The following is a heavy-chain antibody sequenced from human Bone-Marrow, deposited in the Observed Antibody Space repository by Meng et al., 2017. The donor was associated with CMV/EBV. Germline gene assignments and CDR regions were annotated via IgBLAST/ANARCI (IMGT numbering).Heavy chain of an antibody. CDR2: INPNSGAT. J-gene: IGHJ2*01. Sequence: VPSGEEVKQPGASVKFTCKASAYTFPGYYIHWVRQAPGQGLEWMGRINPNSGATEYAQNFQGRVTMTRDTSISTAYMELSRLRSDDTAVYYCARDSRHCTSASCYSWYFDLWGRGTLVTVSS. V-gene: IGHV1-2*06. CDR1: AYTFPGYY. CDR3: ARDSRHCTSASCYSWYFDL. D-gene: IGHD2-2*02.